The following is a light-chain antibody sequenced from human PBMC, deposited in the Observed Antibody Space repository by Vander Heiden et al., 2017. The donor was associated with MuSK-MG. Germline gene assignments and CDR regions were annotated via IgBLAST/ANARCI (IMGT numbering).Light chain of an antibody. CDR3: QQYNSHPLT. Sequence: DIQMTQSPSSLSASVGDRVTITCRASQGISSYLDWYQQKPEKAPKPLIYAASSLQSGVPSRFSGSGSGTDFTFTISSLQPEDFATYYCQQYNSHPLTFGGGTKVEIK. CDR2: AAS. J-gene: IGKJ4*01. V-gene: IGKV1D-16*01. CDR1: QGISSY.